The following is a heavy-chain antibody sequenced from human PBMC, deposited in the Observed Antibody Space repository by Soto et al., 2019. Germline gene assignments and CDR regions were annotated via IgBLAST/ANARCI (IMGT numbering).Heavy chain of an antibody. D-gene: IGHD6-19*01. Sequence: GASMKVSCKASGYTFTSYGISWVRQAPGQGLEWMGWISAYNGNTNYAQKLQGRVTMTTNTSTSTAYMELRSLRSDDTAVYYCARGRVAVAGSYYYYGMDVWGQGTTVTVSS. CDR3: ARGRVAVAGSYYYYGMDV. CDR2: ISAYNGNT. J-gene: IGHJ6*02. V-gene: IGHV1-18*01. CDR1: GYTFTSYG.